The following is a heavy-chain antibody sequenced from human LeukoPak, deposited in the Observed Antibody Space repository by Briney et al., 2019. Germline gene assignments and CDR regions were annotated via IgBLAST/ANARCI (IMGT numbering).Heavy chain of an antibody. CDR2: INTNTGSP. J-gene: IGHJ4*02. CDR1: GYTFTSCA. Sequence: VASVKLSCKSSGYTFTSCAMNWVRQPPGQGLEWVGWINTNTGSPTYAQGFTGRFVFSLDTSVSTAYLQISSLKADDTAVYYCARGRVRSSSGRVNFDYWGQGTLVTVSS. CDR3: ARGRVRSSSGRVNFDY. V-gene: IGHV7-4-1*02. D-gene: IGHD3-22*01.